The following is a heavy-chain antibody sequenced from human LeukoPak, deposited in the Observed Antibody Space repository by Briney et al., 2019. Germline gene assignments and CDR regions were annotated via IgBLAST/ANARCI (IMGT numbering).Heavy chain of an antibody. CDR1: GFTFSNYA. Sequence: GGSLRLSCAASGFTFSNYAMIWVRQAPGKGLEYVSAISSNGGSTGYANSVKGRFTISRDNSKNTLDLQMGSLRVEDMAVYYCARTSITTMGYYYYGMDVWGQGTTVTVS. J-gene: IGHJ6*02. V-gene: IGHV3-64*01. CDR2: ISSNGGST. CDR3: ARTSITTMGYYYYGMDV. D-gene: IGHD1-1*01.